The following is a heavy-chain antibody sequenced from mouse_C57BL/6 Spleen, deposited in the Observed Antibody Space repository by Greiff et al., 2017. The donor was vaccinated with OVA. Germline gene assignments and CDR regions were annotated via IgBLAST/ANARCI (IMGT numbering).Heavy chain of an antibody. CDR2: IDPSDSYT. D-gene: IGHD1-1*01. CDR1: GYTFTSYW. CDR3: ARGSTVVANYYAMDY. V-gene: IGHV1-69*01. Sequence: QVQLQQPGAELVMPGASVKLSCKASGYTFTSYWMHWVKQRPGQGLEWIGEIDPSDSYTNYNQKFKGKSTLTVDKSSSTAYMQLSSLTSEDSAVYYSARGSTVVANYYAMDYWGQGTSVTVSS. J-gene: IGHJ4*01.